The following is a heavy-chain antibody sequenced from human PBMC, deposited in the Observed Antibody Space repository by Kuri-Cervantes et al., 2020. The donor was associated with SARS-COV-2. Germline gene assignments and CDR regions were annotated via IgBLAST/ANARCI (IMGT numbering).Heavy chain of an antibody. V-gene: IGHV1-8*03. J-gene: IGHJ6*03. Sequence: ASVKVSCKASGYTFTSYDINWVRQATGQGLEWMGWMNPNSGNTGYAQKFQGRVTITRNTSISTAYMELSSLRSEDTAVYYCARLLRGAYHYYYMDVWGKGTTVTVSS. CDR1: GYTFTSYD. CDR3: ARLLRGAYHYYYMDV. D-gene: IGHD1-26*01. CDR2: MNPNSGNT.